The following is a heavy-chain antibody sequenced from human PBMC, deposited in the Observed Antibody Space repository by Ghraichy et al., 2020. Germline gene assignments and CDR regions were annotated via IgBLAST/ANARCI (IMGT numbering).Heavy chain of an antibody. V-gene: IGHV3-74*03. CDR2: VNHDESVK. D-gene: IGHD3-10*01. CDR1: GVTLSNYW. Sequence: GGPLRLSCAGSGVTLSNYWMHWVRQAPGKGLSWVSRVNHDESVKSYADSVRGRFTISRDDANNILFLHMSSLTSEDTAVYYCARVFTGSESNYNSFDLWGQGALVTVSS. CDR3: ARVFTGSESNYNSFDL. J-gene: IGHJ4*02.